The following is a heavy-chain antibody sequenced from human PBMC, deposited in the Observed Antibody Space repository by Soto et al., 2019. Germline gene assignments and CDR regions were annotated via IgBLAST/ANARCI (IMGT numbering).Heavy chain of an antibody. CDR1: GGSISSYY. V-gene: IGHV4-59*08. Sequence: QVQLQESGPGLVKPSETLSLTCTVSGGSISSYYWSWIRQPPGKGLEWIGYIYYSGSTNYNPSLKSRVTISVDTSKNQFSRKLSSVTAADTAVYYFARSHDSSGYFPGWGQGTLVTVSS. D-gene: IGHD3-22*01. CDR3: ARSHDSSGYFPG. CDR2: IYYSGST. J-gene: IGHJ4*02.